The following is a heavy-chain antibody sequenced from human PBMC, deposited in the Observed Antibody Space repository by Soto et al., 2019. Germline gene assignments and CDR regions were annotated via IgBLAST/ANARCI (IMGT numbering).Heavy chain of an antibody. V-gene: IGHV3-48*02. CDR2: ITSSSDTI. J-gene: IGHJ6*02. D-gene: IGHD3-22*01. CDR1: GFTFSSFH. Sequence: GGSLRPSCAASGFTFSSFHMNWVRQASGRGLEWVAYITSSSDTIYYSDSVKGRFTISRDNGKNSLFLQMNSLRDEDTAVYYCARVVVVIPPGYYYAMDVWGQGTTVTVSS. CDR3: ARVVVVIPPGYYYAMDV.